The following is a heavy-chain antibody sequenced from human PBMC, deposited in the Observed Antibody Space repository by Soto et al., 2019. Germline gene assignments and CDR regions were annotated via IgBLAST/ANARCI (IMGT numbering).Heavy chain of an antibody. D-gene: IGHD3-10*01. CDR2: ISPYDHSF. CDR1: GFTFTSHN. CDR3: ARELSTVVRAYN. V-gene: IGHV3-21*02. Sequence: EVQLVESGGGLVKPGGSLRLSCEASGFTFTSHNIYWFRQAPGKGLEWVSSISPYDHSFYYADSVKGRFTVSKDNAKSSVYRQMDSLRAEDSAIYYCARELSTVVRAYNWGQGTLVTVSS. J-gene: IGHJ4*02.